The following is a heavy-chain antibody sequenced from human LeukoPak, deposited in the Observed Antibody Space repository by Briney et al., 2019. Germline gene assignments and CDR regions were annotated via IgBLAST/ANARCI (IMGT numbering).Heavy chain of an antibody. V-gene: IGHV4-31*03. J-gene: IGHJ4*02. CDR3: ASTYCTTTNCYIGY. Sequence: SQTLSLTCTVSGGSISSGGYYWNWTRQHPGKGLEWIGYICYSGSTCYNPSLQSRVTISVDTSKNQFSLKLRSVTAADTAVYYCASTYCTTTNCYIGYWGQGTLVTVSS. CDR1: GGSISSGGYY. D-gene: IGHD2-2*02. CDR2: ICYSGST.